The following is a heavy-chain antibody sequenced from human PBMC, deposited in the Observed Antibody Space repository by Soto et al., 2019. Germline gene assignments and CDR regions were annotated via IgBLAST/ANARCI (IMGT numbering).Heavy chain of an antibody. CDR2: INTEIST. Sequence: GVSLRLWWAAAGVTFIDYGRRWIRQTPGKGLVWVSRINTEISTGYADSVKGRFTISRDNAKNSVYLQMNSLRDEDTAVYYCVGDQDVHTPMVHGNYWGRGTRVTVSS. CDR1: GVTFIDYG. J-gene: IGHJ4*02. D-gene: IGHD5-18*01. CDR3: VGDQDVHTPMVHGNY. V-gene: IGHV3-74*01.